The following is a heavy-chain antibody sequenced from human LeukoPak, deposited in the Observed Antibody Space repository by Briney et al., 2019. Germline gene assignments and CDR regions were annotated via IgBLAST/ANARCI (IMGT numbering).Heavy chain of an antibody. J-gene: IGHJ6*03. CDR1: GFTFSSYY. CDR2: ISSSSSYI. V-gene: IGHV3-21*01. CDR3: AREDGAYYYYMDV. Sequence: GGSLRLSCAASGFTFSSYYMNWVRQAPGKGLEWVSSISSSSSYIYYADSVKGRFTISRDNAKNSLYLQMNSLRAEDTAVYYCAREDGAYYYYMDVWGKGTTVTISS. D-gene: IGHD3-16*01.